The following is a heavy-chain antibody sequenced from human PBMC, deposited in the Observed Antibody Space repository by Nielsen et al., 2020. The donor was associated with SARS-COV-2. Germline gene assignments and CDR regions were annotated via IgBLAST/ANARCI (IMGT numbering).Heavy chain of an antibody. CDR2: ISYDGSNK. J-gene: IGHJ4*02. CDR1: GFTFSSYG. V-gene: IGHV3-30*03. Sequence: GESLNISCAASGFTFSSYGMHWVRQAPGKGLEWVAVISYDGSNKYYADSVKGRFTISRDESKNTLYLQMNSLGAEDTAVYYCTGGVGRYYFDYWGQGTLVTVSS. D-gene: IGHD3-16*01. CDR3: TGGVGRYYFDY.